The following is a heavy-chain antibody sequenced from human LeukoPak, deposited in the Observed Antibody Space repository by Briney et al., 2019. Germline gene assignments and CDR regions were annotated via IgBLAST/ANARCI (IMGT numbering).Heavy chain of an antibody. CDR3: AREMCSSTSCRNYYYYYGMDV. D-gene: IGHD2-2*01. V-gene: IGHV3-30*19. Sequence: GRSLRLSCAASGFTFSSYGMHWVRQAPGKGLEWVAVIWYDGSNKYYADSVKGRFTISRDNSKNTLYLQMNSLRAEDTAVYYCAREMCSSTSCRNYYYYYGMDVWGKGTTVTVSS. CDR1: GFTFSSYG. CDR2: IWYDGSNK. J-gene: IGHJ6*04.